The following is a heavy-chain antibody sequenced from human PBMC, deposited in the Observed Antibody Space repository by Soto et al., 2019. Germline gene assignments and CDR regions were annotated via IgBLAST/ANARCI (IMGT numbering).Heavy chain of an antibody. J-gene: IGHJ6*01. CDR1: GGSVSSGSYY. V-gene: IGHV4-61*01. D-gene: IGHD3-22*01. CDR2: IYYSGST. Sequence: PSETLSLTCTVSGGSVSSGSYYWSWIRQPPGKGLEWIGYIYYSGSTNYNPSLKSRVTISVDTSKNHCSLNLSSVTAADTAVYYCARPSTSDYNSGGGPAGRVYYYAMDAWEQETTQTVS. CDR3: ARPSTSDYNSGGGPAGRVYYYAMDA.